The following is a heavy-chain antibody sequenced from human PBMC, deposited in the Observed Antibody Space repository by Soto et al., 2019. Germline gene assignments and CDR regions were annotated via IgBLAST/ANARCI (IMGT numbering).Heavy chain of an antibody. J-gene: IGHJ3*02. CDR3: IRDYGEPGSTNAFDI. D-gene: IGHD3-10*01. CDR2: INGDGSGT. V-gene: IGHV3-74*01. CDR1: GFTFSSFW. Sequence: GGSLRLSCAASGFTFSSFWMHWVRQAPGEGLAWVSRINGDGSGTNYADFVEGRFTISRDNAKNTLYLQMSSLRAEDTAVYYCIRDYGEPGSTNAFDIWGQGTVVTVSS.